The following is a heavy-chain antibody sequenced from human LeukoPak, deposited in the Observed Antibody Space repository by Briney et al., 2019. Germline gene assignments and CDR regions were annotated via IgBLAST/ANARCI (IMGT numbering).Heavy chain of an antibody. CDR1: GFTFSTAY. CDR2: ITSKSDGGTT. CDR3: TADPPGGSLGLDY. D-gene: IGHD1-26*01. V-gene: IGHV3-15*01. Sequence: GGSLRLSCAASGFTFSTAYMSWVRQAPGKGLECVGHITSKSDGGTTDYPAPVKGRFTISRDDSKNTLYLQMNSLKTEDTAVYYCTADPPGGSLGLDYWGQGTLVTVSS. J-gene: IGHJ4*02.